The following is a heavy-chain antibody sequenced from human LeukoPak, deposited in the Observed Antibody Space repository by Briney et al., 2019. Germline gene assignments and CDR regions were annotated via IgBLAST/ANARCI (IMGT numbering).Heavy chain of an antibody. D-gene: IGHD2-15*01. CDR3: ARSKGNYCSGGTCPGRLFDC. CDR2: IYYSGTT. J-gene: IGHJ4*02. CDR1: DGSISNYY. V-gene: IGHV4-59*13. Sequence: SETLSLTCTVSDGSISNYYWSWVRQPPGKGLEWIGHIYYSGTTNYSPSLKSRVTISVDTSKNQFSLKLNSVTAADTAVYYCARSKGNYCSGGTCPGRLFDCWGQGTLVTVSS.